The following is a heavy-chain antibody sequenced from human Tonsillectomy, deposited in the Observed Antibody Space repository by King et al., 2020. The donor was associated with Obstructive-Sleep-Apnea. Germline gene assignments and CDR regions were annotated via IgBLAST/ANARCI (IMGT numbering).Heavy chain of an antibody. CDR2: IKSKTDGGTT. V-gene: IGHV3-15*01. D-gene: IGHD3-9*01. J-gene: IGHJ6*02. CDR1: GLTFSNAW. CDR3: TTDGRYFDWFTAGYYYYGMDV. Sequence: VQLVESGGGLVKPGGSLRLSCAASGLTFSNAWMSWVRQAPGKGLEWVGRIKSKTDGGTTDYAEPGKGRFTISRDDSKNTLYLQMNSLKTEDTAVYYCTTDGRYFDWFTAGYYYYGMDVWGQGTTVTVSS.